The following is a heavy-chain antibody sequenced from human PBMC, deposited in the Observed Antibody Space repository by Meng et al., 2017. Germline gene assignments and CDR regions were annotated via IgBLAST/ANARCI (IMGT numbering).Heavy chain of an antibody. J-gene: IGHJ5*02. D-gene: IGHD3-10*01. CDR2: INHSGST. CDR3: ARRDDSGSYLFWGFKWFDH. V-gene: IGHV4-34*01. CDR1: GGSFSGYY. Sequence: SETLSLTCAVYGGSFSGYYWSWIRQPPGKGLEWIGEINHSGSTNYNPSLKSRVTISVDTSKNQFSLKLSSVTAADTAVYYCARRDDSGSYLFWGFKWFDHWGQGTLVTVSS.